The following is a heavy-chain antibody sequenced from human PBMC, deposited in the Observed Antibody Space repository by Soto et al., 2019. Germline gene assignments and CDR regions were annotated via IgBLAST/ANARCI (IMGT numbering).Heavy chain of an antibody. V-gene: IGHV1-18*01. D-gene: IGHD6-13*01. CDR1: GYTFTSYG. CDR2: ISAYNGNT. CDR3: ARESHSSPLYYFDY. J-gene: IGHJ4*02. Sequence: ASVKVSCKASGYTFTSYGISWVRQAPGQGLEWMGWISAYNGNTNYAQKLQGRVTMTTDTSTSTAYMELRSLRSDDTAVYYCARESHSSPLYYFDYWGQGTLVTVSS.